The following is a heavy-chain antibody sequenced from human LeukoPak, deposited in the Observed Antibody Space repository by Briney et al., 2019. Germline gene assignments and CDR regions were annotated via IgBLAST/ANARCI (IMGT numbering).Heavy chain of an antibody. CDR2: ISSSGSTI. J-gene: IGHJ4*02. Sequence: GGSLRLSCAASGFTFNSYAMSWVRQAPGKGLEWVSYISSSGSTIYYADSVKGRFTISRDNAKNSLYLQMNSLRAEDTAVYYCARDSSSSLRETFDYWGQGTLVTVSS. CDR1: GFTFNSYA. CDR3: ARDSSSSLRETFDY. D-gene: IGHD6-6*01. V-gene: IGHV3-48*03.